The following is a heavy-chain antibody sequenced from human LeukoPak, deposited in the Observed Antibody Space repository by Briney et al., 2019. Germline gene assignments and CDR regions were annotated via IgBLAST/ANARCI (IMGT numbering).Heavy chain of an antibody. D-gene: IGHD1-26*01. V-gene: IGHV1-69*04. Sequence: SVKVSCRASGGTFSSYAISWVRQAPGQGLEWMGRIIPILGIANYAQKFQGRVTITADKSTSTAYMELSSLRSEDTAVYYCARGPVGAGTFDYWGQGTLVTVSS. CDR1: GGTFSSYA. CDR2: IIPILGIA. CDR3: ARGPVGAGTFDY. J-gene: IGHJ4*02.